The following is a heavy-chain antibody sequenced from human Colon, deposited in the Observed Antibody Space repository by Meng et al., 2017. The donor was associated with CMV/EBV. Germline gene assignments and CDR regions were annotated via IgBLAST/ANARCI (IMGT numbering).Heavy chain of an antibody. V-gene: IGHV3-30*18. CDR1: GFTFSTFG. CDR2: ISFDETKK. Sequence: ASGFTFSTFGMHWVRQTPSKGLEWVAMISFDETKKYYADSVKGRFTVSKDNPKNTLYLQMNSLRAEDTAVYYCAKDRAATDTLSFDQWGQGALVTVSS. CDR3: AKDRAATDTLSFDQ. D-gene: IGHD1-26*01. J-gene: IGHJ4*02.